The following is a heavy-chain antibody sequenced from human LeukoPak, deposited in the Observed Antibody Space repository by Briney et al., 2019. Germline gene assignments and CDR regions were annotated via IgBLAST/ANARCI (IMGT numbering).Heavy chain of an antibody. CDR2: ISSGSSYT. V-gene: IGHV3-11*06. Sequence: GGSLRLSCAASGFTFSDYYMSWIRQAPGKGLQWVSYISSGSSYTNYVDSVKGRFTISRDNAKNSLYLQMNSLRVEDTAVYYCARDLVRGTSDYWGQGTLVTVSS. J-gene: IGHJ4*02. CDR3: ARDLVRGTSDY. D-gene: IGHD3-10*01. CDR1: GFTFSDYY.